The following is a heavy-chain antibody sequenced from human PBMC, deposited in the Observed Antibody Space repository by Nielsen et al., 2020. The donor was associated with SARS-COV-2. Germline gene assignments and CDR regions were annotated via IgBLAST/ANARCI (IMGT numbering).Heavy chain of an antibody. CDR3: ARRTSGWYHYYYGMDV. Sequence: SETLSLTCAVYGGSFSGYYWSWIRQPPGKGLEWIGELNHSGSTNYNPSLKSRVTISVDTSKNQFSLKLSSVTAADTAVYYCARRTSGWYHYYYGMDVWGQGTTVTVSS. CDR2: LNHSGST. J-gene: IGHJ6*02. V-gene: IGHV4-34*01. CDR1: GGSFSGYY. D-gene: IGHD6-19*01.